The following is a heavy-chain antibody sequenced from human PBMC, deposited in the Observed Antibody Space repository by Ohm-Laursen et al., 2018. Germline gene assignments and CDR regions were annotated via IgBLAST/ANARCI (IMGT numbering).Heavy chain of an antibody. J-gene: IGHJ4*02. Sequence: RSLRLSCAASGFTFSSYGMHWVRQAPGKGLEWVAVISYDGNNKYYADSVKGRFTISRDNSKNTLYLQMNSLRAEDTAVYYCAKDGIYYGSGSYPGNDYWGQGTLVTVSS. V-gene: IGHV3-30*18. CDR2: ISYDGNNK. CDR1: GFTFSSYG. D-gene: IGHD3-10*01. CDR3: AKDGIYYGSGSYPGNDY.